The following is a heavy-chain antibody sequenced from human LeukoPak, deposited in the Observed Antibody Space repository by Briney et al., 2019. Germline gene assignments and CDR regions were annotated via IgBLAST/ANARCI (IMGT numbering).Heavy chain of an antibody. Sequence: GGSLRLSCAASGFTFSSYGMHWVRQAPGKGLEWVAVIWYDGSNKYYADSVKGRFTISRDNSKSTLSLQMNSLRAEDTALYYCAKDLSTAAKYYFDYWGQGTLVTVSS. D-gene: IGHD2/OR15-2a*01. CDR1: GFTFSSYG. CDR3: AKDLSTAAKYYFDY. CDR2: IWYDGSNK. J-gene: IGHJ4*02. V-gene: IGHV3-33*06.